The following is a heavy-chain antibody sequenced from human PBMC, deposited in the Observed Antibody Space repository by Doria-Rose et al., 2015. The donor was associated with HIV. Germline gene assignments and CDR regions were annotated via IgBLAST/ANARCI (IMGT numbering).Heavy chain of an antibody. CDR3: STDAAVRPLDGY. Sequence: EVQVVGSGGGLVKPGGSLRLSCAVSGFTFSKAWMSWVRQAPGRGLEWIGRIKSTTDGGTIDYAAPVKDRFTISRDDSKNTLYLQMNSLKTEDTALYYCSTDAAVRPLDGYWGQGTLVTVSS. V-gene: IGHV3-15*01. D-gene: IGHD6-19*01. CDR1: GFTFSKAW. J-gene: IGHJ4*02. CDR2: IKSTTDGGTI.